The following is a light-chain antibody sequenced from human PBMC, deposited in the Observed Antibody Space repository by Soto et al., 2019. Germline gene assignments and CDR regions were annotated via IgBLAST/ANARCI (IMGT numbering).Light chain of an antibody. V-gene: IGLV1-44*01. CDR1: SSNIGSHT. J-gene: IGLJ2*01. CDR2: GDD. CDR3: SSYAGSNNLHVL. Sequence: QSVLTQPPSTSGTPGQRVAISCSGTSSNIGSHTVNWYQQLPGTAPKLLIYGDDQRPSGIPDRFSGSKSGNTASLTVSGLQAEDEADYYCSSYAGSNNLHVLFGGGTKLTVL.